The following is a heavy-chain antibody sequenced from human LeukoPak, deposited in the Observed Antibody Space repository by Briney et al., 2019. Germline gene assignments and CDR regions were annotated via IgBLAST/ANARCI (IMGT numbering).Heavy chain of an antibody. CDR2: IYYSGTT. V-gene: IGHV4-59*01. Sequence: SETLSLTCTVSGGSITNYYWSWIRQPPGKGLEWIGYIYYSGTTNYNPSLKSRLTISIDTSKNQFSLKLNSVTAADTAVYYCGRSGGYSGYLSYWGQGTLVTVSS. CDR3: GRSGGYSGYLSY. CDR1: GGSITNYY. J-gene: IGHJ4*02. D-gene: IGHD1-26*01.